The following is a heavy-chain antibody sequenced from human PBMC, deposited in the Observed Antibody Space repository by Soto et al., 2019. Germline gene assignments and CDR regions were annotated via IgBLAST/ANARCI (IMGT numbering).Heavy chain of an antibody. Sequence: EVQLVESGGGLVQPGGSLRLSCVGSGFTFKTCDMNWVRQAPGKGLEWISYISRSSGSKYYADSVRGRFTISRDNDRNSLYLQVISLREEDTAVYYCARADDYGGNSQAYWGRGTLVTVSS. CDR2: ISRSSGSK. CDR1: GFTFKTCD. J-gene: IGHJ4*02. V-gene: IGHV3-48*02. CDR3: ARADDYGGNSQAY. D-gene: IGHD4-17*01.